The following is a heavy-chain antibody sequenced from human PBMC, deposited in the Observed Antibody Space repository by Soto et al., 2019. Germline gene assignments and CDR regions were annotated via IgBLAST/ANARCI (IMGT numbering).Heavy chain of an antibody. J-gene: IGHJ4*02. V-gene: IGHV3-30-3*01. CDR1: GFTFSSYA. CDR2: ISYDGSNK. D-gene: IGHD6-19*01. CDR3: ARGPSGWCDY. Sequence: QVQLVESGGGVVQPGRSLRLSCAASGFTFSSYAMHWVRQAPGKGLEWVAVISYDGSNKYYADSVKGRFTISRDNSKNTLYLQMNSLRAEDTAVYYCARGPSGWCDYWGQGTLVTVSS.